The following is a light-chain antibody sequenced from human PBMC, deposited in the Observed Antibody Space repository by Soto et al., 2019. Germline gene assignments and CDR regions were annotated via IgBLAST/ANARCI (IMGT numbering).Light chain of an antibody. CDR1: SSDVGDTHY. J-gene: IGLJ1*01. CDR3: SSYAGRDTVV. V-gene: IGLV2-8*01. Sequence: QSALTQPPSASGSPGQSVTVSCTGTSSDVGDTHYVSRYQQHPGKAPKLMVYEVSKRPSGVPDRFSGSKSGNTASLTVSGLLAEDEGDYYCSSYAGRDTVVFGSGTKVTV. CDR2: EVS.